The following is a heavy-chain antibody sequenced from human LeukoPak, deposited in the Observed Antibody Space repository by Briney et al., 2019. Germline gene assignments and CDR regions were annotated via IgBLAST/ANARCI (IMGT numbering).Heavy chain of an antibody. CDR2: ISAYNGNT. D-gene: IGHD6-6*01. J-gene: IGHJ6*03. CDR3: ARAQYSSSSGYYYYSMDV. V-gene: IGHV1-18*01. CDR1: GYTFTSYG. Sequence: GASVKVSCKASGYTFTSYGISWVRQAPGQGLEWMGWISAYNGNTNYAQKLQGRVTMTTDTSTSTAYMELRSLRSDDTAVYYCARAQYSSSSGYYYYSMDVWGKGTTVTVSS.